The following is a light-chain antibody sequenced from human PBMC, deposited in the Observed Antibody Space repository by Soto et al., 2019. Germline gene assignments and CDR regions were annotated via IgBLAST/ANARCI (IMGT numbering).Light chain of an antibody. V-gene: IGLV4-69*01. CDR3: QTWGTAIHWV. CDR2: LNSDGSH. Sequence: QLVLTQSPSASASLGASVKLTCTLSSGHSSYAIAWHQQQPEKGPRYLMKLNSDGSHSKGDGIPDRFSGSSSGAERYLTISGLQSEDEADYYCQTWGTAIHWVFGGGTKLTVL. CDR1: SGHSSYA. J-gene: IGLJ3*02.